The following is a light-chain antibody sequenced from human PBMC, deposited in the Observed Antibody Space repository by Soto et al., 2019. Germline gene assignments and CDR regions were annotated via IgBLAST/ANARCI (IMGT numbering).Light chain of an antibody. J-gene: IGKJ1*01. CDR1: QSVSSSY. CDR2: GTS. V-gene: IGKV3-20*01. Sequence: EIVLTQSPDTLSLSPGERATLSCRASQSVSSSYLAWYQQTPGQAPRLLIYGTSNRATGIPDRFSGSGSGTDFTLTISRPEPEDFAVYYCQQYGNSRWTFGQGTKVDLK. CDR3: QQYGNSRWT.